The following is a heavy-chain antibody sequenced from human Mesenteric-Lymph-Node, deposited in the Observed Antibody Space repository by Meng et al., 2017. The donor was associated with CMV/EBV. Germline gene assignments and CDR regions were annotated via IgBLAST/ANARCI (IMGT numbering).Heavy chain of an antibody. D-gene: IGHD3-16*01. CDR1: GFTFGSYR. CDR3: AREEPLFWGAFDV. J-gene: IGHJ3*01. V-gene: IGHV3-74*01. CDR2: MSSDGSTT. Sequence: GESLKISCAASGFTFGSYRMHWVRQAPGKGLVWVSHMSSDGSTTNYAGSVKGRFTISRDNAKNTLYLQMNSLRVEDTAVYYCAREEPLFWGAFDVWGQGTMVTVSS.